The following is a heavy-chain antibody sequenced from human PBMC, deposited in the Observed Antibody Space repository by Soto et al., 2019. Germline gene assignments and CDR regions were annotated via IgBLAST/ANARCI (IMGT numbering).Heavy chain of an antibody. V-gene: IGHV4-59*01. CDR1: GGSISRDY. CDR3: ARTMDYMDV. CDR2: IHYSGST. D-gene: IGHD2-8*01. J-gene: IGHJ6*03. Sequence: PSETLSLTCTVSGGSISRDYWSWIRQPPGKGLEWIAYIHYSGSTNYNPSLKSRVTISVDTSKNQFSLKLSSVTAADTAVCYCARTMDYMDVWGKGTTVTVSS.